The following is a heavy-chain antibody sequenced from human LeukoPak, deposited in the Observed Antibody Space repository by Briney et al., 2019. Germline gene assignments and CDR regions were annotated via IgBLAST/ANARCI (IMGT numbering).Heavy chain of an antibody. CDR1: GFSLSRYA. CDR3: ARGTYYYDSRSYSAGAFDI. Sequence: GRSLRLSCAASGFSLSRYAMHWVRQAPGKGLEWVAFISYDGSNKYYADSVKGRLTISRDNSKNTLYLQMNSLRAEDTAVYYCARGTYYYDSRSYSAGAFDIWGQGTMVTASS. D-gene: IGHD3-22*01. J-gene: IGHJ3*02. CDR2: ISYDGSNK. V-gene: IGHV3-30-3*01.